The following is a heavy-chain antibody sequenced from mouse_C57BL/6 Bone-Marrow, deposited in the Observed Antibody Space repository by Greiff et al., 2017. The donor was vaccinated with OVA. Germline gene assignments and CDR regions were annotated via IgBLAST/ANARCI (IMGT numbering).Heavy chain of an antibody. J-gene: IGHJ4*01. V-gene: IGHV1-61*01. CDR1: GYTFTSYW. Sequence: QVQLQQPGAELVRPGSSVKLSCKASGYTFTSYWMDWVKQRPGQGLEWIGNIYPSDSETHYNQKFKDKATLTVDKSSSTAYMQLRRLTSEDSAVDYCASRTHYAMDYWGQGTSVTVSS. CDR2: IYPSDSET. CDR3: ASRTHYAMDY.